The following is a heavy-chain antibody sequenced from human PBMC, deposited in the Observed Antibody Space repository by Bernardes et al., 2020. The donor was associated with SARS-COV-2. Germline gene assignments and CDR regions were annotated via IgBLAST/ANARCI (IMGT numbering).Heavy chain of an antibody. CDR1: GGSFSGYY. Sequence: SETLSLTCAVYGGSFSGYYWSWIRQPPGKGLEWIGEINHNGSTNYNPSLKSRITISLDTSKNQFSLKLSSVTAADTAVYHCARAYASTGFHWFDPWGQGTLVTVSS. J-gene: IGHJ5*02. D-gene: IGHD2-2*01. CDR2: INHNGST. V-gene: IGHV4-34*01. CDR3: ARAYASTGFHWFDP.